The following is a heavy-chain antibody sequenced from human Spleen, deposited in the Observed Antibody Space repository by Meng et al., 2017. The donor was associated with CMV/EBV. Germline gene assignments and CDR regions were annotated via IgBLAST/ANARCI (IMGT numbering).Heavy chain of an antibody. CDR3: ASPYCSSTSCSRGYYYGMDV. J-gene: IGHJ6*02. D-gene: IGHD2-2*01. V-gene: IGHV1-18*01. Sequence: ASVKVSCKASGYTFTSYGISWVRQAPGQGLEWMGWISAYNSNTNYAQKLQGRVTMTTDTSTSTAYMELRSLRSDDTAVYYCASPYCSSTSCSRGYYYGMDVWGQGTTVPSP. CDR2: ISAYNSNT. CDR1: GYTFTSYG.